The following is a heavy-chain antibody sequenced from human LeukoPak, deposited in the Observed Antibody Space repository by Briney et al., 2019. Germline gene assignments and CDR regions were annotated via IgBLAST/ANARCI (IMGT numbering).Heavy chain of an antibody. V-gene: IGHV3-11*01. D-gene: IGHD1-1*01. CDR3: AREKTTGPYYFDY. J-gene: IGHJ4*02. CDR2: ITPDGGAQ. CDR1: GFTFSDHY. Sequence: GGSLRLSCAVYGFTFSDHYMSWIRQAPGKALEWVAYITPDGGAQYYANSVKGRFTLSRDNTKNSVYLQMNSLRADDSAVYYCAREKTTGPYYFDYWGQGILVTVSS.